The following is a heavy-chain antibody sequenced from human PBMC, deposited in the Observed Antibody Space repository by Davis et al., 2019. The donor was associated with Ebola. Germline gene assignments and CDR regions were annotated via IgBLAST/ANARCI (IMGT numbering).Heavy chain of an antibody. Sequence: MPSETLSLTCAVSGGSISSSNWWSWVRQPPGKGLEWIGEIYHSGSTNYNPSLKSRVTISVDKSKNQFSLKLSSVTAADTAVYYCARTEMFYDYENLSVNWFDPWGQGTLVTVSS. CDR1: GGSISSSNW. J-gene: IGHJ5*02. CDR2: IYHSGST. CDR3: ARTEMFYDYENLSVNWFDP. V-gene: IGHV4-4*02. D-gene: IGHD3-16*01.